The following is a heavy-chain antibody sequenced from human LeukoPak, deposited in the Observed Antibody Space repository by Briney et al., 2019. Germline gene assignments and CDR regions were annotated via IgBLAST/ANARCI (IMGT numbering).Heavy chain of an antibody. J-gene: IGHJ6*02. V-gene: IGHV3-30*18. Sequence: GGSLRLSCAASGFTFSSYGMHWVRQAPGKGLEWGAVISYDGSNKYYADSVKGRFTISRDNSKNTLYLQMNSLRAEDTAVYYCAKGESQWELPYYYYGMDVWGQGTTVTVSS. D-gene: IGHD1-26*01. CDR1: GFTFSSYG. CDR3: AKGESQWELPYYYYGMDV. CDR2: ISYDGSNK.